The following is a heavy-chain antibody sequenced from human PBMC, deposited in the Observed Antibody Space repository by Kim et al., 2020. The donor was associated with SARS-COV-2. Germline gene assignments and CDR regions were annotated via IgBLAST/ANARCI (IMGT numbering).Heavy chain of an antibody. CDR1: GFTFSSYW. CDR2: IKQDGSEK. Sequence: GGSLRLSCAASGFTFSSYWMSWVRQAPGKGLEGVANIKQDGSEKYYVDSVKGRFTISRDNAKNSLYLQMNSLRAEDTAVYYCARGYRRESIAARISGYWGQGTLVTVSS. J-gene: IGHJ4*02. CDR3: ARGYRRESIAARISGY. V-gene: IGHV3-7*01. D-gene: IGHD6-6*01.